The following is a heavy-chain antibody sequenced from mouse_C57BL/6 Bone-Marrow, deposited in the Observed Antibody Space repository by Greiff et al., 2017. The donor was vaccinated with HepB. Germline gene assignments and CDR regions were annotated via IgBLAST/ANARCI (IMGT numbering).Heavy chain of an antibody. J-gene: IGHJ1*03. D-gene: IGHD2-1*01. CDR2: IWSGGST. CDR3: ARKGYGNYDWYFDV. CDR1: GFSLTSYG. V-gene: IGHV2-2*01. Sequence: QVQLQQSGPGLVQPSQSLSITCTVSGFSLTSYGVHWVRQSPGKGLEWLGVIWSGGSTDYNAAFISRLSISKDNSKSQVFFKMNSLQADDTAIYYWARKGYGNYDWYFDVWGTGTTVTVSS.